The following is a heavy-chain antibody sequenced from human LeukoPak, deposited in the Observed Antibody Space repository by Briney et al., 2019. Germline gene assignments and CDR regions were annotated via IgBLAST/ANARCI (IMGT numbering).Heavy chain of an antibody. V-gene: IGHV4-39*02. CDR2: IYYSGST. CDR1: GGSISTSIYY. Sequence: PSETLSLTCTVSGGSISTSIYYWGWIRQPPGKGLEWIGSIYYSGSTYYNPSLKSRVTISVDTSKNHFSLKLSSVTAADTAVYYCARASTRLARGGGWFDPWGQGTLVTVSS. D-gene: IGHD1-26*01. CDR3: ARASTRLARGGGWFDP. J-gene: IGHJ5*02.